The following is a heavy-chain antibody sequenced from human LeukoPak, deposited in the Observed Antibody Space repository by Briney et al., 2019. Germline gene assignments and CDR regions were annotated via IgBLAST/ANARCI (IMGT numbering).Heavy chain of an antibody. CDR1: GFTFSSYA. Sequence: GGSLRLSCAASGFTFSSYAMSWVRQAPGKGLEWVSAISGSGGSTYYADSVKGRFTISRDNSKNTLYLQMNSLRAEDTAVYYCAKRFYYGSGSYFPFDYWGQGTLVTVSS. V-gene: IGHV3-23*01. CDR2: ISGSGGST. D-gene: IGHD3-10*01. CDR3: AKRFYYGSGSYFPFDY. J-gene: IGHJ4*02.